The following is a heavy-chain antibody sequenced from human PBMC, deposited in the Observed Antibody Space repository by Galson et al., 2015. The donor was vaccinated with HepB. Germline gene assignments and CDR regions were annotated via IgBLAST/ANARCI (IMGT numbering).Heavy chain of an antibody. Sequence: SCKASGYTFTSYGISWVRQAPGQGLEWMGWISAYNGNTNYAQKLQGRVTMTTDTSTSTAYMELRSLRSDDTAVYYCARGEKTYYDFWSGYSEHFDYWGQGTLVTVSS. J-gene: IGHJ4*02. D-gene: IGHD3-3*01. CDR3: ARGEKTYYDFWSGYSEHFDY. CDR1: GYTFTSYG. V-gene: IGHV1-18*01. CDR2: ISAYNGNT.